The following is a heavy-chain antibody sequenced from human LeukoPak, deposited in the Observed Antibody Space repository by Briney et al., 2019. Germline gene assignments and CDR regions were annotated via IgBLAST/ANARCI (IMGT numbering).Heavy chain of an antibody. CDR3: ASRGAYVDAEYFQH. J-gene: IGHJ1*01. D-gene: IGHD1-26*01. V-gene: IGHV4-59*01. CDR1: GGSISSYY. CDR2: IYYSGST. Sequence: PSETLSLTCTVSGGSISSYYWSWIRQPPGKGLEWIGYIYYSGSTNYNPSLKSRVTISVDTSKNQFSLKLSSVTAADTAVYYCASRGAYVDAEYFQHWGQGTLVTVSS.